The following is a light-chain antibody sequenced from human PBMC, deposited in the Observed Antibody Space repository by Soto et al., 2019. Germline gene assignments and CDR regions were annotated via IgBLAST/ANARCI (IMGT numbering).Light chain of an antibody. Sequence: QSALTQPRSVSGSPGQSVTISCNGTSSNVGRYKYVSWYQHHPGKAPKLMIYDVTMRPSGVPDRFSGSKSGNTASLTISGLQAEDEADYYCCSYAGTYTYVFGTGTKVTVL. J-gene: IGLJ1*01. V-gene: IGLV2-11*01. CDR2: DVT. CDR3: CSYAGTYTYV. CDR1: SSNVGRYKY.